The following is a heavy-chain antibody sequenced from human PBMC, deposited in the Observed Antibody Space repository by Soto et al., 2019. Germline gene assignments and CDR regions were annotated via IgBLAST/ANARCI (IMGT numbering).Heavy chain of an antibody. D-gene: IGHD3-3*01. Sequence: ASVKVSCKASGYTFTSYDINWVRQATGQGLEWMGWINPNSGNTNYAQKLQGRVTMTTDTSTSTAYTELRSLRSDDTAVYYCAREAALFPYDSVNWGQGTLVTVSS. J-gene: IGHJ4*02. V-gene: IGHV1-18*01. CDR3: AREAALFPYDSVN. CDR2: INPNSGNT. CDR1: GYTFTSYD.